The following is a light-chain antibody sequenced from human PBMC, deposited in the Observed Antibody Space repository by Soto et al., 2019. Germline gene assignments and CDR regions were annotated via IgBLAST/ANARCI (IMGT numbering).Light chain of an antibody. CDR1: QTISSW. CDR2: KAS. V-gene: IGKV1-5*03. J-gene: IGKJ1*01. Sequence: DIQITQSPSTLSGSVGDRVTITCRASQTISSWLAWYEQKPGKAPKLLIYKASTLKSGVPSRFSGSGAGTEFTRTISSLQPDDFETDYCQHYNSYSEAFGQGTKVDIK. CDR3: QHYNSYSEA.